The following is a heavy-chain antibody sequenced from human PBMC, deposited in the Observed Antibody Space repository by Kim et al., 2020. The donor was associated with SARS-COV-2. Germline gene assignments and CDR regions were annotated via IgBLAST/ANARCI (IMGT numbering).Heavy chain of an antibody. CDR1: GFTFSNAW. V-gene: IGHV3-15*01. CDR3: TAPYCSSTSCYNNYYGMDV. J-gene: IGHJ6*02. D-gene: IGHD2-2*02. CDR2: IKSKTDGGTT. Sequence: GGSLRLSCAASGFTFSNAWMSWVRQAPGKGLEWVGRIKSKTDGGTTDYAAPVKGRFTISRDDSKNTLYLQMNSLKTGDTAVYYCTAPYCSSTSCYNNYYGMDVWGQGTTVTVSS.